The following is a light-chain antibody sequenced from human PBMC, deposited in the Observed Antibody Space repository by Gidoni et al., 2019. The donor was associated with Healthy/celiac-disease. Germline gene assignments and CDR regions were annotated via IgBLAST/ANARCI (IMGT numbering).Light chain of an antibody. CDR2: DAS. CDR1: QSISSW. V-gene: IGKV1-5*01. J-gene: IGKJ2*01. CDR3: QQYNSYST. Sequence: DIQMIQSPSTLSASGGDRVTITCRASQSISSWLAWYQQKPGKAPKLLIYDASSLESGVASRFSGSGSGTEFTLTISSLQPDDFATYYGQQYNSYSTFGQGTKLEIK.